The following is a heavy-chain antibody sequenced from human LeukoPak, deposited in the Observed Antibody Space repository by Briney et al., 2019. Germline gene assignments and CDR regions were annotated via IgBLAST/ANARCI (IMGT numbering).Heavy chain of an antibody. CDR3: ARQRLEELGYYYGMDV. V-gene: IGHV5-10-1*01. D-gene: IGHD6-25*01. Sequence: GESLRISCKGSGYSFTSYWISWVRAMPGKGQEWMGRIDPSDSYTNYSPSFQGHVTISADKSISTAYLQWSSLKASDTAMYYCARQRLEELGYYYGMDVWGKGTTVTVSS. J-gene: IGHJ6*04. CDR1: GYSFTSYW. CDR2: IDPSDSYT.